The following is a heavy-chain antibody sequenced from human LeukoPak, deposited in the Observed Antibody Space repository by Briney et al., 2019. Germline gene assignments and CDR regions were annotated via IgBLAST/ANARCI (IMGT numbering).Heavy chain of an antibody. J-gene: IGHJ4*02. CDR3: ARAPYYFDGSGYYSFDS. Sequence: SQTLSLTCAISGDSVSSNNAAWNWIRQSPSRGLEWLGRTYYRSKWYNHYAVSVKSRITINPDTSKNQFSLQMNSVTPEDTAVYFCARAPYYFDGSGYYSFDSWGQGTLVTVSS. V-gene: IGHV6-1*01. CDR1: GDSVSSNNAA. D-gene: IGHD3-22*01. CDR2: TYYRSKWYN.